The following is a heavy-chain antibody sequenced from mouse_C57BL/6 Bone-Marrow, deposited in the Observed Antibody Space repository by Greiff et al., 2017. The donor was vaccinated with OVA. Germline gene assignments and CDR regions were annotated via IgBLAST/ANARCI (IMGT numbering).Heavy chain of an antibody. J-gene: IGHJ2*01. CDR3: ARNPHGSSYGYFDY. CDR2: IYPRSGNT. D-gene: IGHD1-1*01. V-gene: IGHV1-81*01. CDR1: GYTFTSYG. Sequence: QVQLQQSGAELARPGASVKLSCKASGYTFTSYGISWVKQRTGQGLEWIGEIYPRSGNTYYNEKFKGKATLTADKSSSTAYMELRSLTSEDSAVYVCARNPHGSSYGYFDYWGQGTTLTVSS.